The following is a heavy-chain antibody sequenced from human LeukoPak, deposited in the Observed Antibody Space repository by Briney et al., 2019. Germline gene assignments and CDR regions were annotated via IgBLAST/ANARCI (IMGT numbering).Heavy chain of an antibody. D-gene: IGHD5-12*01. CDR3: ATLAYDSFDS. CDR2: ISSSGSTI. CDR1: GLTFTRFY. Sequence: GGSLRLSCAASGLTFTRFYMNWVRQAPGKGLEWVSYISSSGSTIYYADSVKGRFTISRDNAENSLYLQVNSLRAEDTAVYYCATLAYDSFDSWGQGTLVTVSS. J-gene: IGHJ4*02. V-gene: IGHV3-48*01.